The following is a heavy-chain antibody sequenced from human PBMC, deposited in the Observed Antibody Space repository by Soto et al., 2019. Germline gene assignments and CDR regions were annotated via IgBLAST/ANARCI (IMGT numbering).Heavy chain of an antibody. Sequence: GGSLRLSCAASGLTMDNAWVSWVRQAPGKGLEWVGRLKSETDGGTAEYAAPVKGRFTISRDDSQSTLYLQMNSLSTEDTAVYYCITFGYNSRERFDYWGQGNPVTVSS. V-gene: IGHV3-15*01. CDR3: ITFGYNSRERFDY. J-gene: IGHJ4*02. CDR1: GLTMDNAW. CDR2: LKSETDGGTA. D-gene: IGHD5-12*01.